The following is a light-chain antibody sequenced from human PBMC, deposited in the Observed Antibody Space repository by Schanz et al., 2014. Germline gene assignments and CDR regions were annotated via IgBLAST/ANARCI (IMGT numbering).Light chain of an antibody. V-gene: IGKV1-39*01. CDR1: QNIRNY. CDR3: QQSFTMPYT. Sequence: DIQMTQSPSSLSASVGDRVTLTCRASQNIRNYLNWYQQKPGKAPNLLIYAASGLQSGVPSRFSGSGSGTEFTLIISGLQPEDFACYYCQQSFTMPYTFGPGTKLEI. J-gene: IGKJ2*01. CDR2: AAS.